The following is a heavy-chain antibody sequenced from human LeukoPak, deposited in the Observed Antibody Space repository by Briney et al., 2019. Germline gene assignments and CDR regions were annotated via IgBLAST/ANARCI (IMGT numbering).Heavy chain of an antibody. CDR3: AREYYYDSSGPNWFDP. V-gene: IGHV1-69*04. CDR2: IIPILGIA. J-gene: IGHJ5*02. CDR1: GGTFSIYT. D-gene: IGHD3-22*01. Sequence: SVKVSCKASGGTFSIYTISWVRQAPGQGLEWMGRIIPILGIANYAQKFQDRVTITADKSTSTAYMELSSLRSEDTAVYYCAREYYYDSSGPNWFDPWGQGTLVTVSS.